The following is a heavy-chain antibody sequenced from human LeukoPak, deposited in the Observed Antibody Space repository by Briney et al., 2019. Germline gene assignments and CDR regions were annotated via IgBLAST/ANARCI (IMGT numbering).Heavy chain of an antibody. Sequence: GGSLRLSCVVSGFTFSSYGMHWVRQAPGKGLEWVAFIRYDGSNKYYADSVKGRFTISRDNSKNTLYLQMNSLRAEDTAVYYCAKDSCGGDCYRFYYYYYMDVWGKGTTVTVSS. CDR1: GFTFSSYG. CDR2: IRYDGSNK. V-gene: IGHV3-30*02. J-gene: IGHJ6*03. CDR3: AKDSCGGDCYRFYYYYYMDV. D-gene: IGHD2-21*01.